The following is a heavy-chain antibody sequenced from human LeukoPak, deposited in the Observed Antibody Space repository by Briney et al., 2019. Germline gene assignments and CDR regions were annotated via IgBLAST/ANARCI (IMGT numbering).Heavy chain of an antibody. J-gene: IGHJ4*02. D-gene: IGHD5-24*01. CDR1: GFMFSSNW. CDR2: IKEDGTET. V-gene: IGHV3-7*03. CDR3: AKEGRSLQTY. Sequence: GGSLRLSCAASGFMFSSNWMSWVRLAPGKGLEWVANIKEDGTETYYVDFVKGRFTISRDNAKNSLYLQMNSLRVEDTAVYYCAKEGRSLQTYWGQGTLVTVSS.